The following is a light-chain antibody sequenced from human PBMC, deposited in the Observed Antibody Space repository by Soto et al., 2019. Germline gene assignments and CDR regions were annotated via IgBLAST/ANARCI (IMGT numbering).Light chain of an antibody. V-gene: IGLV2-23*02. CDR1: SSDVGFYYL. Sequence: QSVLTQPASVSGSPGQSITISCTGTSSDVGFYYLVSWYQQHPGKAPKLIIYEVSERPSGVSNRFSGSKSGNTASLTISGLQAEDDADYYCCSYASSNTYVFGTGTKLTVL. CDR3: CSYASSNTYV. CDR2: EVS. J-gene: IGLJ1*01.